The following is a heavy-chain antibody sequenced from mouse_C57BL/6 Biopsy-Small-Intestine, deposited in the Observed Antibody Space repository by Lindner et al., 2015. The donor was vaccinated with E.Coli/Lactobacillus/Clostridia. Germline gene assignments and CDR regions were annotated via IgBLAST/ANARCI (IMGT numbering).Heavy chain of an antibody. D-gene: IGHD2-2*01. CDR1: GYAFSSSW. J-gene: IGHJ2*01. V-gene: IGHV1-82*01. CDR3: AREDYGYDGTN. Sequence: VQLQESGPELVKPGASVKISCKASGYAFSSSWMNWVKQRPGKGLEWIGRIYPGDGDTNYNGKFKGKATLTADKSSSTAYMQLSSLTSEDSAVYFCAREDYGYDGTNWGQGTTLTVSS. CDR2: IYPGDGDT.